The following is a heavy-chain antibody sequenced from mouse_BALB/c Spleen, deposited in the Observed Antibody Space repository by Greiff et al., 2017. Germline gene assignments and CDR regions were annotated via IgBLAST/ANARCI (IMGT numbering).Heavy chain of an antibody. CDR1: GFSLTSYG. Sequence: QVQLKESGPGLVQPSQSLSITCTVSGFSLTSYGVHWVRQSPGKGLEWLGVIWSGGSTDYNAAFISRLSISKDNSKCQVFFKMNSLQANDTAIYYCDRNGYYAMDYWGQGTSVTVSS. CDR3: DRNGYYAMDY. CDR2: IWSGGST. V-gene: IGHV2-2*02. J-gene: IGHJ4*01.